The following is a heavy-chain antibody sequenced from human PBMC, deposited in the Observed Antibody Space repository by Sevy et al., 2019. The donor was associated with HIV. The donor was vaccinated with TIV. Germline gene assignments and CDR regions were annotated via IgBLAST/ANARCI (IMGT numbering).Heavy chain of an antibody. V-gene: IGHV3-21*01. CDR1: GFTFSSYG. J-gene: IGHJ6*02. CDR2: ISSSSSYI. Sequence: GGSLRLSCAASGFTFSSYGLSSYSMNWVRQAPGKGLEWVSSISSSSSYIFYADSVKGRFTISRDNAKNSVYLQRNSLRAEDTAVYYCARDRGVGTSSYGMDVWGQGTTVTVSS. D-gene: IGHD1-26*01. CDR3: ARDRGVGTSSYGMDV.